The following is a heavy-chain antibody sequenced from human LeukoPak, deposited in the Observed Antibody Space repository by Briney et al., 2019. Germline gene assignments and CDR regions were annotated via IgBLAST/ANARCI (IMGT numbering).Heavy chain of an antibody. CDR3: VKSLMATLYHFDY. CDR1: GFNFSSYA. V-gene: IGHV3-64D*09. D-gene: IGHD5-12*01. CDR2: ISRNGGNT. Sequence: GGSLRLSCSASGFNFSSYAMHWVRQAPGKGLEYVSGISRNGGNTYYADSVKGRFTISRDNSKNTLYLQMTSLTAEDTALYYCVKSLMATLYHFDYRGQGTLVTVSS. J-gene: IGHJ4*02.